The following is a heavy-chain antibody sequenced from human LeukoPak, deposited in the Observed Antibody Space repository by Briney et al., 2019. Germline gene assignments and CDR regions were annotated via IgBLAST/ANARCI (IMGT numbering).Heavy chain of an antibody. J-gene: IGHJ5*02. Sequence: PSETLSLTCAVSGGSLSSGGYSWSWIRQPPGKGLEWIGYIYHSGGTYYNPSLKSRVTISVDTSNNQLSLKLTSVSAADTAMYYCARHGILSAAHNWFDPWGQGTLVTVSS. CDR1: GGSLSSGGYS. CDR2: IYHSGGT. CDR3: ARHGILSAAHNWFDP. V-gene: IGHV4-30-2*01. D-gene: IGHD2-2*01.